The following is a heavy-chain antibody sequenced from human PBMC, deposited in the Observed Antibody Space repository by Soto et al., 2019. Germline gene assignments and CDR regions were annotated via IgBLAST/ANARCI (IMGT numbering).Heavy chain of an antibody. V-gene: IGHV3-11*01. J-gene: IGHJ6*03. Sequence: QVQLVESGGGLVKPGGSLRLSCAASGFTFSDYYMSWIRQAPGKGLEWVSYISSSGSTIYYADSVKGRFTISRDNAKNSLYLQMNSLRAEDTAVHYCASLPWGIGYCSSTSCYSYYYMDVWGKGTTVTVSS. D-gene: IGHD2-2*01. CDR1: GFTFSDYY. CDR2: ISSSGSTI. CDR3: ASLPWGIGYCSSTSCYSYYYMDV.